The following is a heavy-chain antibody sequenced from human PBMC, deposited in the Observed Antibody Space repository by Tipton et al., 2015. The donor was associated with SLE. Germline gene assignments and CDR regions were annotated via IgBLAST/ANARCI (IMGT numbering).Heavy chain of an antibody. J-gene: IGHJ4*02. Sequence: TLSLTCTVSGGSISSGSYYWSWIRPPAGKGLEWIGHIYTSGSNNYNPSLKSRVTISVDTSKNQFSLKLRSVTAADTAVYYCAGAWQGYCSGGTCYVLDYWGQGTLVTVSS. CDR2: IYTSGSN. D-gene: IGHD2-15*01. CDR3: AGAWQGYCSGGTCYVLDY. V-gene: IGHV4-61*09. CDR1: GGSISSGSYY.